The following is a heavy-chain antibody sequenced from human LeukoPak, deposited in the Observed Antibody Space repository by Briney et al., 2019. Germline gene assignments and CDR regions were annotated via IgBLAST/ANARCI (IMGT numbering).Heavy chain of an antibody. J-gene: IGHJ4*02. CDR2: INPNSGGT. CDR1: GYSFTVYY. CDR3: AREDMSGAEDY. V-gene: IGHV1-2*02. D-gene: IGHD2-15*01. Sequence: ASVKVSCKCSGYSFTVYYMHLVRQAPGQGLEWMGWINPNSGGTNYAHKFQGRVTMTRDTSISTAYMELSRLRSDDTAVYYCAREDMSGAEDYWGQGTLVTVSS.